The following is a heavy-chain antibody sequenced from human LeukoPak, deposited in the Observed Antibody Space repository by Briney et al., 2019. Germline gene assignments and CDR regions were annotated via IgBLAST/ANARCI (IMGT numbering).Heavy chain of an antibody. CDR2: IYYSGSA. J-gene: IGHJ4*01. D-gene: IGHD3-3*01. Sequence: SETLSLTCTVSGGSISSSSYYWAWIRQPPGKGLEWIGTIYYSGSAYYNPAHDRLITISVDTSKNQFSLKLSSVTAADTAVYYCARYDFWSGYQPIGHDCWGQGILVSVSS. CDR1: GGSISSSSYY. V-gene: IGHV4-39*01. CDR3: ARYDFWSGYQPIGHDC.